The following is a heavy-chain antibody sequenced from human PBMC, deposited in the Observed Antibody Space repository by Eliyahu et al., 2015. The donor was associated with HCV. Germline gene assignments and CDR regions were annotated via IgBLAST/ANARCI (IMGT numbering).Heavy chain of an antibody. CDR1: GGSFSGYY. D-gene: IGHD6-6*01. V-gene: IGHV4-34*01. CDR2: INHSGST. J-gene: IGHJ6*02. CDR3: ARGRKPAARPYYYYYGMDV. Sequence: QVQLQQWGAGLLKPSETLSLTCAVYGGSFSGYYWSWIRQPPGKGXEWIGEINHSGSTNYNPSLKSRVTISVDTSKNQFSLKLSSVTAADTAVYYCARGRKPAARPYYYYYGMDVWGQGTTVTVSS.